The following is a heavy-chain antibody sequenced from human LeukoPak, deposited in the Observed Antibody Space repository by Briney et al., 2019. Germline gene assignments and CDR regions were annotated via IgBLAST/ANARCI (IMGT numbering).Heavy chain of an antibody. CDR1: GYTFTSYY. Sequence: ASVKVSCKASGYTFTSYYMHWVRQAPGQGREWMGLINPSGGSTSYAQKFQGRVTMTRDTSTSTVYMELSSLRSEDTAVYYCARGCGGDCYATNFDYWGQGTLVTVSS. V-gene: IGHV1-46*01. CDR3: ARGCGGDCYATNFDY. J-gene: IGHJ4*02. D-gene: IGHD2-21*02. CDR2: INPSGGST.